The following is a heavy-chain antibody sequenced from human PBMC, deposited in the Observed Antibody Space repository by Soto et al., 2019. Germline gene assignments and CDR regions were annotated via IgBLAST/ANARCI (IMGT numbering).Heavy chain of an antibody. CDR1: GFTLGRFA. D-gene: IGHD1-26*01. J-gene: IGHJ6*03. CDR2: ISAGGGST. CDR3: AIRPYGAEWGTAYMDV. Sequence: PGGSLRLSCAASGFTLGRFAMTWVRQGPGKGLEWVSAISAGGGSTFYADSVEGRFTISRDNSANTLYLQMNGLRAEDTAVYYCAIRPYGAEWGTAYMDVWGKGTTVTVSS. V-gene: IGHV3-23*01.